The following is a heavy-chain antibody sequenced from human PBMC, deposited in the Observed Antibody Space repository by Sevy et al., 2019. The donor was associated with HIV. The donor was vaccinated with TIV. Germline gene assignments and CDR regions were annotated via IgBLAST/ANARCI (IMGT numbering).Heavy chain of an antibody. J-gene: IGHJ5*02. D-gene: IGHD3-16*01. CDR3: ARRAGVLGELFS. CDR1: GGSISSSSYY. V-gene: IGHV4-39*01. Sequence: SETLSLTCTVSGGSISSSSYYWGWIRQPPGKGLEWIGSIYYSGSTYYNPSLKSRVTISVDTSKNQFSLKLSSVTAADTAVYYCARRAGVLGELFSWGQGTLVTVSS. CDR2: IYYSGST.